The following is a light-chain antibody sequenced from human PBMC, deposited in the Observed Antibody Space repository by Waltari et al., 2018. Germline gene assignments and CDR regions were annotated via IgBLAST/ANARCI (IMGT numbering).Light chain of an antibody. CDR3: QTGGHGTCV. CDR2: VNSDGSH. CDR1: SGHSSNI. V-gene: IGLV4-69*01. Sequence: QLVLTQSPSASASLGASVKLTCTLSSGHSSNIIAWLQQQPEKGPRYLMKVNSDGSHSKGDEIPDRFSGSSSGAERYLTISSVQSEDEADYYGQTGGHGTCVFGGGTTLTVL. J-gene: IGLJ3*02.